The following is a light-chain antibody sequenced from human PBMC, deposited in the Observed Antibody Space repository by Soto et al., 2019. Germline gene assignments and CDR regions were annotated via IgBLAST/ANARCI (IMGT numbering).Light chain of an antibody. CDR1: QSISSY. Sequence: DIQMTQSPSSLSASVGDRVTITCRASQSISSYLNWYQQKPGKAPELLIYAASSLHSGGPSRLSGSGSGTDFTLSISSLQPEDFATYYSQQSYSTPRTFGQGTKVEIK. V-gene: IGKV1-39*01. CDR3: QQSYSTPRT. J-gene: IGKJ1*01. CDR2: AAS.